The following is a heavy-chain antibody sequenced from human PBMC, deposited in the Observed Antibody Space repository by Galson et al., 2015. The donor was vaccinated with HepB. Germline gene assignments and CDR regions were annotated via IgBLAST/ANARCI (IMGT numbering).Heavy chain of an antibody. J-gene: IGHJ6*02. CDR2: IDYSGTA. D-gene: IGHD6-19*01. CDR3: ARRRGSLVAAVGLDV. CDR1: GGSISNYY. Sequence: ETLSLTCTVSGGSISNYYWTWIRQPPGKGLDWIGYIDYSGTANYNPSLKSRVTISIDTSKNRFSLKVRSVTAADTAIYYCARRRGSLVAAVGLDVWGQGTTVTVSS. V-gene: IGHV4-59*08.